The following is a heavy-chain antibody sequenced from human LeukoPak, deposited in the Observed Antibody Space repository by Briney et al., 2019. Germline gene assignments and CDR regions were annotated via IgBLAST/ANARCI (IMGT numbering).Heavy chain of an antibody. CDR3: ARVRRRIWYFFGSGREYLFDY. D-gene: IGHD3-3*01. CDR2: INPNSGGT. V-gene: IGHV1-2*02. Sequence: ASVKVSCKASGYTFTGYYMHWVRQAPGQGREWMGWINPNSGGTNYAQKFQGRVTMTRHTPISTAYMELSRLRSDATAVYYCARVRRRIWYFFGSGREYLFDYWGQGTLVTVSS. J-gene: IGHJ4*02. CDR1: GYTFTGYY.